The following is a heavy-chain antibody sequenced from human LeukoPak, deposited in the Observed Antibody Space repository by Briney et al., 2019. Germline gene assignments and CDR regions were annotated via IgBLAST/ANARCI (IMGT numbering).Heavy chain of an antibody. D-gene: IGHD4-23*01. J-gene: IGHJ4*02. CDR3: TTDSGGSPFDY. V-gene: IGHV3-33*08. CDR2: IWAHGSKK. CDR1: GFTFSSYA. Sequence: GGSLRLSCAASGFTFSSYAMSWVRQAPGKGLDWVAVIWAHGSKKDYADSVEGRFTISRDDSKNTLYLQMDSLRVEDTAVYYCTTDSGGSPFDYWGQGTLVTVSS.